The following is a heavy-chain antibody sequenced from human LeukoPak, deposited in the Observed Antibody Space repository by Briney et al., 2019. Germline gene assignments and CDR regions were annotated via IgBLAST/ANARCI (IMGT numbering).Heavy chain of an antibody. Sequence: ASVKVSCKVSGYTLTELSMHGVRQAPGKGLEGMGGFDPEDGETIYAQKFQGRVTMTEDTSTDTAYMELSSLRSEDTAVYYCATRRYVWGSYRWDFDYWGQGTLVTVSS. D-gene: IGHD3-16*02. CDR3: ATRRYVWGSYRWDFDY. CDR2: FDPEDGET. J-gene: IGHJ4*02. V-gene: IGHV1-24*01. CDR1: GYTLTELS.